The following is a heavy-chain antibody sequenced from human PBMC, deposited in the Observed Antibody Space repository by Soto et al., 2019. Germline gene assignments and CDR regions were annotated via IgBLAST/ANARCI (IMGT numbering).Heavy chain of an antibody. J-gene: IGHJ6*02. D-gene: IGHD3-16*01. CDR3: ARGNPFNYAGFDV. V-gene: IGHV1-8*01. Sequence: ASVKVSCKASGYTFSEFDIDWLRQAAGQGPEWMGWMNAKSGDTFSAQRLQGKFNMTWDTSLSTAYMEVGSLTSDDAAIYYCARGNPFNYAGFDVWGQGTTVTVS. CDR1: GYTFSEFD. CDR2: MNAKSGDT.